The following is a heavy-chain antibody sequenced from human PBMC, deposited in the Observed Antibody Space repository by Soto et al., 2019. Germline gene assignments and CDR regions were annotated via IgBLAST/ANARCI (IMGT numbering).Heavy chain of an antibody. J-gene: IGHJ6*02. Sequence: GASVKVSCKASGYTFLSYAISWVRQAPGQGLEWMGWISPNSGNTNYAQKLQGRVTMTTDTSTSTVHMELRSLRSDDTAVYYCARDRKQNGDYLPDYYYGMDVWGQGTTVTVSS. D-gene: IGHD4-17*01. CDR1: GYTFLSYA. CDR3: ARDRKQNGDYLPDYYYGMDV. V-gene: IGHV1-18*01. CDR2: ISPNSGNT.